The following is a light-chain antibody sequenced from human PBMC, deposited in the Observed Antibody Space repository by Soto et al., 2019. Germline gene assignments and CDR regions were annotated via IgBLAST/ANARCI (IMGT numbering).Light chain of an antibody. Sequence: EIVLTQSLGTLLLSPGERATLSCRASQSVSSSYLAWYQQKPGQAPRLLIYGASSRATGIPDRFSGSGSGTDFTLTISRLEPEDFAVYYCQQYGSSITFGQGTRLEIK. CDR1: QSVSSSY. J-gene: IGKJ5*01. V-gene: IGKV3-20*01. CDR2: GAS. CDR3: QQYGSSIT.